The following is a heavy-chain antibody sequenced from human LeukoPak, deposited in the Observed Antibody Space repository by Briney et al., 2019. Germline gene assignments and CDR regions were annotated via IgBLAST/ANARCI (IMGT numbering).Heavy chain of an antibody. V-gene: IGHV4-38-2*02. CDR3: ARGTLSSSWYRAFDI. Sequence: SETPSLTCTVSGHSIINSYYWGWIRQPPGKGLEWIGSIHHSGSTYYNPSLKSRVTISIDTSKNQFSLKLSSVTAADTAVYYCARGTLSSSWYRAFDIWGQGTMVTASS. CDR2: IHHSGST. J-gene: IGHJ3*02. D-gene: IGHD6-13*01. CDR1: GHSIINSYY.